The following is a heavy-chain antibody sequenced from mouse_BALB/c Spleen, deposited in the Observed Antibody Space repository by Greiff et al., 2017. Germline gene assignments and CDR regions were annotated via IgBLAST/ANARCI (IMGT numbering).Heavy chain of an antibody. CDR3: TRVRGTGSSWFAY. Sequence: VQLQQSGAELVKPGASVKMSCKASGYTFTSYWMHWVKQRPGQGLEWIGVIDPSDSYTSYNQKFKGKATLTVDTSSSTAYMQLSSLTSEDSAVYYCTRVRGTGSSWFAYWGQGTLVTVSA. J-gene: IGHJ3*01. CDR2: IDPSDSYT. CDR1: GYTFTSYW. V-gene: IGHV1S127*01.